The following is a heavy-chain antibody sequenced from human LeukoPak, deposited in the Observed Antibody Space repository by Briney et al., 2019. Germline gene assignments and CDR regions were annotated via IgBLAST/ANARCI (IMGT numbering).Heavy chain of an antibody. CDR1: GGSISSGDYY. CDR3: ARNAGSGYYGPDNWFDP. V-gene: IGHV4-30-4*01. CDR2: IYYSGST. J-gene: IGHJ5*02. Sequence: PSQTLSLTCTVSGGSISSGDYYWSWIRQPPGKGLEWIGYIYYSGSTYYNPSLKSRVTISVDTSKNQFSLKLSSVTAADTAVCYCARNAGSGYYGPDNWFDPWGQGTLVTVSS. D-gene: IGHD3-22*01.